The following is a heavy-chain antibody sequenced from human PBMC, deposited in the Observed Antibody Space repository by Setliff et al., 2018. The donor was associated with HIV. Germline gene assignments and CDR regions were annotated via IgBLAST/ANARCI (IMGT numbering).Heavy chain of an antibody. Sequence: PGGSLRLSCATSGFTFISYSMNWVRQAPGKGLEWLSYIRSSSNIIYYSDSVKGRFTISRDTSKDTLYLDMNSLRAEDTATYYCAKALVIVVVPASTTFDSWGQGTLVTVSS. CDR3: AKALVIVVVPASTTFDS. J-gene: IGHJ4*02. D-gene: IGHD2-2*03. CDR2: IRSSSNII. V-gene: IGHV3-48*01. CDR1: GFTFISYS.